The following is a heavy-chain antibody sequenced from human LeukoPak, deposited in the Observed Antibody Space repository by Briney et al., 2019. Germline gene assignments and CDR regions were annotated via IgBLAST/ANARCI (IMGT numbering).Heavy chain of an antibody. Sequence: GGPLRLSCAASGFTFSSYAMSWVRQAPGKGLEGVSAISGSGSSTYYADSVKGRFTISRDNSKNTLYLQMHSLRAEDTAVYYCAKGRITMIVGAFDIWGQGTMVTVSS. J-gene: IGHJ3*02. D-gene: IGHD3-22*01. CDR3: AKGRITMIVGAFDI. CDR1: GFTFSSYA. CDR2: ISGSGSST. V-gene: IGHV3-23*01.